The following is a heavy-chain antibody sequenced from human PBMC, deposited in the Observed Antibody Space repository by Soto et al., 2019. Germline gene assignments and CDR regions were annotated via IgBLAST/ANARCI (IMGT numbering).Heavy chain of an antibody. CDR3: ARVGGFGELSDAFDI. CDR2: INPSGGSA. J-gene: IGHJ3*02. CDR1: GYTFTSYY. Sequence: QVQLVQSGAEVKKPGASVKVSCKASGYTFTSYYMHWVRQAPGQGLEWMGIINPSGGSASYAQKFQGRVTMTRDTSTSTVYMELSGLRSEDTAVYYCARVGGFGELSDAFDIWGQGTMVTVSS. V-gene: IGHV1-46*03. D-gene: IGHD3-10*01.